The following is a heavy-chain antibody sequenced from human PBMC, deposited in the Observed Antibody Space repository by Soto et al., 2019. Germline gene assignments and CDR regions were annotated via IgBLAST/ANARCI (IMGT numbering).Heavy chain of an antibody. CDR3: AREERCSDLLSPDTEDV. CDR2: ISAYNGNT. D-gene: IGHD3-9*01. J-gene: IGHJ6*02. CDR1: GYTFTSYG. V-gene: IGHV1-18*04. Sequence: GASVQVSCKASGYTFTSYGISWVRQAPGQGLEWMGWISAYNGNTNYAQKLQGRVTMTTGTSTSTAYMELRSLRSDDTALYYWAREERCSDLLSPDTEDVWGQGTTVTVYS.